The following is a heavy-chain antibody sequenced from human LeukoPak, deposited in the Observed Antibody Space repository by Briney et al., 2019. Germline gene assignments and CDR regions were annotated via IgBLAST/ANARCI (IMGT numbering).Heavy chain of an antibody. Sequence: SGGSLRLSCAASGFTFSSYWMSWVRQAPGKGLEWVANIKQDGSEKYYVDSVKGRFTISRDNAKNSLYLQMNSLRAEDTAVYYCARDVLNWNYEGAFDIWGQGTMVTVSS. V-gene: IGHV3-7*01. D-gene: IGHD1-7*01. J-gene: IGHJ3*02. CDR1: GFTFSSYW. CDR3: ARDVLNWNYEGAFDI. CDR2: IKQDGSEK.